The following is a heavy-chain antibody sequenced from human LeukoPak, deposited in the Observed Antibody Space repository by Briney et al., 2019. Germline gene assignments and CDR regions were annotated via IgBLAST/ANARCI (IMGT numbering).Heavy chain of an antibody. CDR1: GFTFSTYN. CDR2: ISSSSSYI. D-gene: IGHD1-20*01. Sequence: GGSLRLSCAASGFTFSTYNMNWVRQAPGKGLEWVSSISSSSSYIYYTDSVQGRFTISRDNAKNSLYLQMNSLRAEDTAVYYCARALLLDSYFDYWGQGTLVTVSS. J-gene: IGHJ4*02. V-gene: IGHV3-21*01. CDR3: ARALLLDSYFDY.